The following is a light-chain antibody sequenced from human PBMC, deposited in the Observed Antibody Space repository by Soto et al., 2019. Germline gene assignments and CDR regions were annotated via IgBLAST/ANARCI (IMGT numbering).Light chain of an antibody. CDR2: DAS. V-gene: IGKV3-11*01. CDR1: QAVSSN. Sequence: IVMTQPPATLSVSPWERATLSCRASQAVSSNLAWYQQKPGQAPRLLIYDASNRATGIPARFSGSGSGTDFTLTISSLEPEDFSVYYCQQRSNWPRITFGQGTRLEIK. J-gene: IGKJ5*01. CDR3: QQRSNWPRIT.